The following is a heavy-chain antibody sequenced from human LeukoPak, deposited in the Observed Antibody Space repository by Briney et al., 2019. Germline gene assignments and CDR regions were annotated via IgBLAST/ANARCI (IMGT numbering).Heavy chain of an antibody. Sequence: PSETLSLTCSVSGGSMTSSSYYWGWIRQPPGKGLEWIGSTYYSGSTYYNPSLKSRVTISVDTSKKQFSLKLSSVTAADTAVYYCARSGNWFDPWGQGNLVIVSS. CDR1: GGSMTSSSYY. J-gene: IGHJ5*02. V-gene: IGHV4-39*01. CDR2: TYYSGST. CDR3: ARSGNWFDP.